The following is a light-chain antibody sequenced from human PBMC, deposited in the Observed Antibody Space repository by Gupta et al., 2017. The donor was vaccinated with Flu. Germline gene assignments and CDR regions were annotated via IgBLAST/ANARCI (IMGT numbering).Light chain of an antibody. J-gene: IGLJ1*01. CDR1: SSDVGTYNR. Sequence: QSALTQPPSASRSPGLSVTITCTGTSSDVGTYNRVSWYQQSPGTAPKLMIYEVSNRPSGVPDRFSGSKSGNTASLSISGLQGEDEADYYCSSYTSSYTFVFGTGTKVTVL. CDR3: SSYTSSYTFV. CDR2: EVS. V-gene: IGLV2-18*02.